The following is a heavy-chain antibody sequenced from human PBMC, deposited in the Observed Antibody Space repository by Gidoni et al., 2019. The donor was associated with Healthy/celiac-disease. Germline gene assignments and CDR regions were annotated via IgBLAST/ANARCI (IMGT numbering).Heavy chain of an antibody. CDR2: TRSKAYGGTA. CDR1: GFTFGDYS. D-gene: IGHD3-10*01. Sequence: EVQLVESGGVLVQPGRSLRLSCTASGFTFGDYSMSWFRQAPGKGLEWVGFTRSKAYGGTAEYAASVKGRFTISRDDSKSIAYLQMNSLKTEDTAVYYCTRVREMEIVVLTLKRTVAWFDPWGQGTLVTVSS. J-gene: IGHJ5*02. CDR3: TRVREMEIVVLTLKRTVAWFDP. V-gene: IGHV3-49*03.